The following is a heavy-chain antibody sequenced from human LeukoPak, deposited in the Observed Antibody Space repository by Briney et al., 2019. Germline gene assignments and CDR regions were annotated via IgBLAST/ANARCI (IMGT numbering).Heavy chain of an antibody. D-gene: IGHD3-10*01. CDR2: ISYDGRKT. J-gene: IGHJ4*02. CDR1: GFTFTSYT. CDR3: ARDYHFGSGSLDF. V-gene: IGHV3-30*04. Sequence: GGSLRLSCAASGFTFTSYTIHWVRQAPGKGLEWVALISYDGRKTFYADSVKGRFTISRDNSKNTVFVHMNSLRAEDTAVYYCARDYHFGSGSLDFWGQGTLVTVSS.